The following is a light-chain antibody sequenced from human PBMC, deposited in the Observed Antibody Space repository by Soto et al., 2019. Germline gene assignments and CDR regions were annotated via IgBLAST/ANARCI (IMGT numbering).Light chain of an antibody. J-gene: IGKJ1*01. CDR1: QSVLHTSTNKNY. CDR2: WAS. Sequence: DIVITHSAGSWDRSFGAMGTINCRYTQSVLHTSTNKNYFAWYQQKPGQPPRLLISWASSRESGVPDRFSGSGSGTDFTLTISSLQAEDVAVYYCQQSYSLSPAFG. V-gene: IGKV4-1*01. CDR3: QQSYSLSPA.